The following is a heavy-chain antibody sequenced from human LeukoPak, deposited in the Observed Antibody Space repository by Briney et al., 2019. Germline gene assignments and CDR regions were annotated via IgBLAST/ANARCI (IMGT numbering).Heavy chain of an antibody. V-gene: IGHV3-21*01. CDR3: ARLPADY. J-gene: IGHJ4*02. CDR1: GFTFSTYN. CDR2: ISSSGKNI. Sequence: SGGSLRLSCAVSGFTFSTYNMKWVRQAPGKGLEWVSSISSSGKNIYYADSVKGRFTISRDNAKNSLYLQVNSLSVEDTAVYYCARLPADYWGQGTLVTVSS.